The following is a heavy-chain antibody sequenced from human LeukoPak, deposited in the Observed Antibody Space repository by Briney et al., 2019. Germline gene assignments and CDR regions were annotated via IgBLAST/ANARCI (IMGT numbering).Heavy chain of an antibody. V-gene: IGHV3-74*01. J-gene: IGHJ4*02. CDR3: ARDLGYSYGYVY. Sequence: GGSLRLSCAASGFTFSSYWMHWVRQAPEKGLVWVSRINSDGSSTSYADSVKGRFTISRDNAKNTLYLQMNSLRAEDTAVYYCARDLGYSYGYVYWGQGTLVTVSS. CDR1: GFTFSSYW. CDR2: INSDGSST. D-gene: IGHD5-18*01.